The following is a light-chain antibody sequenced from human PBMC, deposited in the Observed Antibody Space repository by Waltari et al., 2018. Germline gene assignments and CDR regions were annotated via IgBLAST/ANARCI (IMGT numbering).Light chain of an antibody. J-gene: IGKJ2*01. CDR2: HAS. CDR1: QSLVNSDGSIF. CDR3: MQGTFWPYT. Sequence: DVVMTQSPLFLSVTPGQPASISCRSTQSLVNSDGSIFFNWFQQRTGQSTRPLIYHASKRASGVPDRFSGSASGTDFTREISRVEAEDVGVYYCMQGTFWPYTFGQGTKLEI. V-gene: IGKV2-30*01.